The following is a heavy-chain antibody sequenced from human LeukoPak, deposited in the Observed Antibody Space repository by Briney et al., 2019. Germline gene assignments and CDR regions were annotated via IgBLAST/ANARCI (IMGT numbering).Heavy chain of an antibody. CDR3: ARRGVVLWFGGYAFDI. J-gene: IGHJ3*02. CDR2: INHSGST. CDR1: GGSFSGYY. D-gene: IGHD3-10*01. V-gene: IGHV4-34*01. Sequence: SETLSLTCAVYGGSFSGYYWSWICQPPGKGLECIGEINHSGSTTYNPSLKSRVTISVDTSKNQFSLKLSSVDAADTAVYYCARRGVVLWFGGYAFDIWGQGTMVTVSS.